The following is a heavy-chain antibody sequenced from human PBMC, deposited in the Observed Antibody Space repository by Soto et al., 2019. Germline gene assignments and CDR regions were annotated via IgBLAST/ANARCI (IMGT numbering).Heavy chain of an antibody. CDR2: IIPIFGTA. V-gene: IGHV1-69*13. CDR3: AREFDVLRFLEWFGGLGGMDV. J-gene: IGHJ6*02. Sequence: GASVKVSCKASGGTFSSYAISWVRQAPGQGLEWMGGIIPIFGTANYAQKFQGRVTITADESTSTAYMELSSLRSEDTAVYYCAREFDVLRFLEWFGGLGGMDVWGQGTTVTVSS. CDR1: GGTFSSYA. D-gene: IGHD3-3*01.